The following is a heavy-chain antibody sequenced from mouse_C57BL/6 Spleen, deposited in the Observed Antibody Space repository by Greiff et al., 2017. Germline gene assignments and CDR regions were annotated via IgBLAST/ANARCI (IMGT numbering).Heavy chain of an antibody. J-gene: IGHJ3*01. Sequence: DVKLVESGGGLVKPGGSLKLSCAASGFTFSSYAMSWVRQTPEKRLEWVATISDGGSYTYYPDNVQGRFTISRDNAKNNLYLQMSHLKSEDTAMYYCARDYGSQAWFAYWGQGTLVTVSA. CDR1: GFTFSSYA. V-gene: IGHV5-4*01. CDR3: ARDYGSQAWFAY. CDR2: ISDGGSYT. D-gene: IGHD1-1*01.